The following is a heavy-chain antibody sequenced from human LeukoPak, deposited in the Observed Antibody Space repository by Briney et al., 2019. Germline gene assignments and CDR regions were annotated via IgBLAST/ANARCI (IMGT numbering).Heavy chain of an antibody. D-gene: IGHD2-21*02. V-gene: IGHV4-39*01. Sequence: PSETLSLTCTVSGVSISNSAYYWVWVRQPPGKGLEWIGSIYYSGSTYYSPSLKSRITISVGTSKNQFSLNLSSVTAADTAVYYCARLVSGRSYYFDYWGQGTLVTVSS. CDR2: IYYSGST. CDR1: GVSISNSAYY. J-gene: IGHJ4*02. CDR3: ARLVSGRSYYFDY.